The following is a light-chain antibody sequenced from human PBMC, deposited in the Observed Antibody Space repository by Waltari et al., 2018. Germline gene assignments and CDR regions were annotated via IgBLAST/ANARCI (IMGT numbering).Light chain of an antibody. Sequence: DVVMTQSTLSLPVTLWQPASISCRSRQSLVPSDGNTFFNWFQQRPGQSPRRLVYKVSNRDSGVPDRFSGRGSGTDFTLRIIRVEAEDVGVYYCMQGTHWPWTFGQGTKVEIK. CDR2: KVS. CDR3: MQGTHWPWT. V-gene: IGKV2-30*02. CDR1: QSLVPSDGNTF. J-gene: IGKJ1*01.